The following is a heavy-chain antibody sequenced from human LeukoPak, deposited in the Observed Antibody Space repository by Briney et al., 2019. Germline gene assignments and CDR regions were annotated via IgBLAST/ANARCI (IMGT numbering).Heavy chain of an antibody. Sequence: GGSLRLSCAASGFTFSSYWMSWVRQAPGKGLEWVANIKQDGSEKYYVDSVKGRFTISRDNAKNTLYLQMNSLRAEDTAVYYCVRAKGSYSFDYWGQGTLVTVSS. D-gene: IGHD3-10*01. CDR3: VRAKGSYSFDY. V-gene: IGHV3-7*03. J-gene: IGHJ4*02. CDR2: IKQDGSEK. CDR1: GFTFSSYW.